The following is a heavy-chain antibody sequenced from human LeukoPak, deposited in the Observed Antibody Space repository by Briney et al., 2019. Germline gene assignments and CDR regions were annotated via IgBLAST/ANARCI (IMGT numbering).Heavy chain of an antibody. CDR2: ISSGSTYI. V-gene: IGHV3-21*01. D-gene: IGHD3-10*02. CDR3: AELGITMIGGV. Sequence: GGSLRLSCAASGFTFSSHDMHWVRQAPGKGLEWVSSISSGSTYIYYADSVKGRFTISRDNAKNSLYLQMNSLRAEDTAVYYCAELGITMIGGVWGKGTTVTISS. J-gene: IGHJ6*04. CDR1: GFTFSSHD.